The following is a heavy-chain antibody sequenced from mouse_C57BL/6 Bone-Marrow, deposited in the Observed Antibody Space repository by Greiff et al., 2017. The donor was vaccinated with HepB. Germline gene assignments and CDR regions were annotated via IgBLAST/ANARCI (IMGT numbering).Heavy chain of an antibody. Sequence: EVKLVESGGGLVKPGGSLKLSCAASGFTFSSYAMSWVRQTPEKRLEWVATISDGGSYTYYPDNVKGRFTISRDNAKNNLYLQMSHLKSEDTAMYYCARDRITTVVTYRYWYFDVWGTGTTVTVSS. V-gene: IGHV5-4*01. D-gene: IGHD1-1*01. CDR2: ISDGGSYT. CDR1: GFTFSSYA. CDR3: ARDRITTVVTYRYWYFDV. J-gene: IGHJ1*03.